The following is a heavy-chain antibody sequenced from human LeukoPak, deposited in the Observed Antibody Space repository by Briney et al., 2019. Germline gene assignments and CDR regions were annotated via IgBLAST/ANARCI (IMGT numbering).Heavy chain of an antibody. J-gene: IGHJ6*02. CDR2: ISVTGRTI. V-gene: IGHV3-11*01. CDR3: ARDGRESPYYYSMDV. Sequence: PGGSLRLSCAASGFTFSDYYMSWIRQAPGKGLEWLSYISVTGRTIYYADSVKGRFTISRDNAKNSLYLQMNSLRVEDTALYYCARDGRESPYYYSMDVWGQGTTVTVSS. CDR1: GFTFSDYY. D-gene: IGHD3-10*01.